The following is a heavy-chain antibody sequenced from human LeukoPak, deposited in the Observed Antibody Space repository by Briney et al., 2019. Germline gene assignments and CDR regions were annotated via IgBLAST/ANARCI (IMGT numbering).Heavy chain of an antibody. CDR1: GGSISSYY. D-gene: IGHD1-20*01. V-gene: IGHV4-59*01. J-gene: IGHJ4*02. Sequence: SETLSLTCTVSGGSISSYYWSWIRQPPGKGLEWIGYIYYSGSTNYNPSLKSRVTISVDTSKNQFSLKLSSVTAADTAVYYCARDVGNSITGHFDYWGQGTLVTVSS. CDR3: ARDVGNSITGHFDY. CDR2: IYYSGST.